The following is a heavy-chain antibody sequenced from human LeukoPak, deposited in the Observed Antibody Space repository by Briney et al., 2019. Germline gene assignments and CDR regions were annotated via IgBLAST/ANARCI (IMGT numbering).Heavy chain of an antibody. J-gene: IGHJ2*01. Sequence: SETLSLTCTVPGGSISSYYWSWIRQPPGKGLEWIGYIYYSGSTNYNPSLKSRVTISVDTSKNQFSLKLSSVTAADPAVYYCARDFLPPQYTATIRPDWYFDLWGRGTLVTVSS. CDR2: IYYSGST. CDR3: ARDFLPPQYTATIRPDWYFDL. D-gene: IGHD5-12*01. V-gene: IGHV4-59*01. CDR1: GGSISSYY.